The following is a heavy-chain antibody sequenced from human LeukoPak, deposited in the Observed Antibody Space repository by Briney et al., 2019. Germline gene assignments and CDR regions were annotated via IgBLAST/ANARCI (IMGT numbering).Heavy chain of an antibody. D-gene: IGHD6-13*01. CDR2: IKQDGSEK. CDR3: ARDLGRYSSCLDY. CDR1: GFTFSSYW. Sequence: GGSPRLSCAASGFTFSSYWMSWVRQAPGKGLEWVANIKQDGSEKYYVDSVKGRFTISRDNAKNSLYLQMNSLRAEDTAVYYCARDLGRYSSCLDYWGQGTLVTVSS. J-gene: IGHJ4*02. V-gene: IGHV3-7*05.